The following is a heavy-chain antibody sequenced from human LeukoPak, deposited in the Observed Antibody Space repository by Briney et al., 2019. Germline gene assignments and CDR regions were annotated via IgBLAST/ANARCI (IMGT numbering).Heavy chain of an antibody. CDR3: ATSSAYYYFDFDY. D-gene: IGHD3-22*01. CDR1: GFSFDDYA. CDR2: ITNRGSTI. Sequence: GGSLRLSCATTGFSFDDYAMSWVRKAPGKELEWGSYITNRGSTIYYADSVKGRFTMSRDNAKNSLYLQMNSLRAEDTAVYYCATSSAYYYFDFDYWGQGTLVTVSS. V-gene: IGHV3-48*03. J-gene: IGHJ4*02.